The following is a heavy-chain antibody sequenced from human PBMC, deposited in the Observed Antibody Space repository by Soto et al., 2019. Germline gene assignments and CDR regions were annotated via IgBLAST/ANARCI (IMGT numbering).Heavy chain of an antibody. V-gene: IGHV3-48*01. CDR1: GFTFSSYS. CDR2: ISSSSSTI. J-gene: IGHJ4*02. CDR3: ARDSYYDFWSGYYLDY. Sequence: GGSLRLSCAASGFTFSSYSMNWVRQAPGKGLEWVSYISSSSSTIYYADSVKGRFTISRDNAKNSLYLQMNSLRAEDTAVYYCARDSYYDFWSGYYLDYWGQGTLVTVSS. D-gene: IGHD3-3*01.